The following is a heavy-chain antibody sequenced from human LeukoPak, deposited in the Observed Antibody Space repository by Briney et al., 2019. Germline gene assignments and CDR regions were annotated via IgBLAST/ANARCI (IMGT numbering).Heavy chain of an antibody. J-gene: IGHJ4*02. CDR2: VFYSGRT. CDR1: GGFIRDSGYY. Sequence: SETLSLTCTVSGGFIRDSGYYWGWIRQPPGKGLEWIGTVFYSGRTYYNSSLQSRVTISVDTSKNLFSLRLSSVTPADTAIYYCARLSNDYGDYEGHYWGQGTLVTVSP. V-gene: IGHV4-39*01. CDR3: ARLSNDYGDYEGHY. D-gene: IGHD4-17*01.